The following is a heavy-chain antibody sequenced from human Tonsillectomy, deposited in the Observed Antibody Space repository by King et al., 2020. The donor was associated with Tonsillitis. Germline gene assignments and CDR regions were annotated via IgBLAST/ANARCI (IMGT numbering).Heavy chain of an antibody. CDR2: IYSGTNT. V-gene: IGHV3-53*01. Sequence: VQLVESGGGLIRPGGSLRLSCAASGFTVSSNYMSWVRQAPGKGLEWVSVIYSGTNTDYADSLKGRFTISRDNFKNTVSLQMNSLRAEDTAVYYCARGGSDYNRYDAFDIWGQGTMVTVSS. CDR1: GFTVSSNY. J-gene: IGHJ3*02. CDR3: ARGGSDYNRYDAFDI. D-gene: IGHD4-11*01.